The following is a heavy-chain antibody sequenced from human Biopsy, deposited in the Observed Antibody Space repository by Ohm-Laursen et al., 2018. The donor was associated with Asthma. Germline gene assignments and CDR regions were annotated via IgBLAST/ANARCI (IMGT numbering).Heavy chain of an antibody. CDR3: AREDWVRYYFDY. D-gene: IGHD3/OR15-3a*01. Sequence: SQTLSLTCTVSGASIKTDDHYWSWLRQPPGKGLEWIGYIYASGSTFYNPSLKSRVTISTDTSKNQFSLKLSSVTAADTAVFYCAREDWVRYYFDYWGQGNLVTVSS. CDR2: IYASGST. V-gene: IGHV4-30-4*01. J-gene: IGHJ4*02. CDR1: GASIKTDDHY.